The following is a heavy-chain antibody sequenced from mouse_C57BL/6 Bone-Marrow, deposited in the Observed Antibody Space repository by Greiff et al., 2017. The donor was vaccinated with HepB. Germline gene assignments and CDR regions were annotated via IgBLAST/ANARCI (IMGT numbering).Heavy chain of an antibody. CDR1: GYTFTSYW. Sequence: QVQLQQPGAELVKPGASVKMSCKASGYTFTSYWITWVKQRPGQGLEWIGDIYPGSGSTNYNEKFKSKATLTVDTSSSTAYMQLSSLTSEDSAVYYCARQQFITTVVARYFDVWGTGTTVTVSS. V-gene: IGHV1-55*01. J-gene: IGHJ1*03. CDR2: IYPGSGST. D-gene: IGHD1-1*01. CDR3: ARQQFITTVVARYFDV.